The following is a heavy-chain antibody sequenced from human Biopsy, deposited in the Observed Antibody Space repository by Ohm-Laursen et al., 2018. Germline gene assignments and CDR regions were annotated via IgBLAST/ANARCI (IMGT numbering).Heavy chain of an antibody. V-gene: IGHV4-39*01. CDR3: ARDYDTSGYYYVS. CDR1: GGSISNNNYY. D-gene: IGHD3-22*01. J-gene: IGHJ5*02. Sequence: PPGTLSLTCTVSGGSISNNNYYWGWIRQPPGKGLEWIGSIFYRGSTHYKPSLKSLVNISVDTPKNQFSLKLNSVTAADTAVYYCARDYDTSGYYYVSWGQGTLVTVSS. CDR2: IFYRGST.